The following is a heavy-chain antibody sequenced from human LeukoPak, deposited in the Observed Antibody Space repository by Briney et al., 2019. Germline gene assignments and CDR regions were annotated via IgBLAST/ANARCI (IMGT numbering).Heavy chain of an antibody. Sequence: PGGSLRLSCAVSGFTFSGFWMSWSRQAPGKGLEWVASINSDGSEGYYADVVKGRFTISRDNAKNLLYLQINSLRAEDTAVYYCARSSYSSSSSVWGQGTMVTVSS. D-gene: IGHD6-6*01. CDR1: GFTFSGFW. J-gene: IGHJ3*01. CDR2: INSDGSEG. CDR3: ARSSYSSSSSV. V-gene: IGHV3-7*03.